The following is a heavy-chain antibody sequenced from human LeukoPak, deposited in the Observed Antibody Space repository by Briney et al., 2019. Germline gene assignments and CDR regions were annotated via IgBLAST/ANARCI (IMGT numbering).Heavy chain of an antibody. CDR1: GFTFSSYA. J-gene: IGHJ4*02. CDR3: AKDRRGIVGATFFDY. Sequence: TGGSLRLSCAASGFTFSSYAMHWVRQAPGKGLEWVAVISYDGSNKYYADSVKGRFTISRDNSKNTLYLQMNSLRAEDTAVYYCAKDRRGIVGATFFDYWGQGTLITVSS. D-gene: IGHD1-26*01. V-gene: IGHV3-30-3*01. CDR2: ISYDGSNK.